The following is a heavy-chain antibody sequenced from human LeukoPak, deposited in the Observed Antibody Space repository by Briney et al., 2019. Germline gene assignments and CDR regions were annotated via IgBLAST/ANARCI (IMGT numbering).Heavy chain of an antibody. J-gene: IGHJ6*02. CDR1: GFTFSSYA. Sequence: GGSLRLSCAASGFTFSSYAMSWVRQAPGKGLEWVSAISGSGGSTYYADSVKGRFTISRDNSKNTLYLQMNSLRAEDTAVYYCARAVVVVVAAPGGMDVWGQGTIVTVSS. D-gene: IGHD2-15*01. V-gene: IGHV3-23*01. CDR3: ARAVVVVVAAPGGMDV. CDR2: ISGSGGST.